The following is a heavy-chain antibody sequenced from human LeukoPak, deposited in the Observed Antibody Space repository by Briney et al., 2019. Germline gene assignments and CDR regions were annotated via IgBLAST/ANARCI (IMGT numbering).Heavy chain of an antibody. CDR2: IGSSGSPT. J-gene: IGHJ6*02. CDR3: ARDRWELLSNSYHYCGLDV. V-gene: IGHV3-48*04. CDR1: GFTFSSDG. D-gene: IGHD2-15*01. Sequence: GGSLRLSCAASGFTFSSDGMSWVRQAPGKGLEWISYIGSSGSPTHYADSVGGRFTISRDNAKNSVYLQMNSLRAEDTAVYYCARDRWELLSNSYHYCGLDVWGQGTTVTVSS.